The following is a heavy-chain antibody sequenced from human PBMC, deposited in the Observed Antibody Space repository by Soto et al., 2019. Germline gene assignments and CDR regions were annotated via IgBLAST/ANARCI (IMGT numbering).Heavy chain of an antibody. V-gene: IGHV3-33*01. CDR3: ARDGYCSGGSCYSVPVFDY. CDR1: GFTFSSYG. D-gene: IGHD2-15*01. Sequence: QVQLVESGGGVVQPGRSLRLSCAASGFTFSSYGMHWVRQAPGKGLEWVAVIWYDGSNKYYADSVKGRFTISRDTSKNTLYLQMISLRAEDTAVYYCARDGYCSGGSCYSVPVFDYWGQGTLVTFS. CDR2: IWYDGSNK. J-gene: IGHJ4*02.